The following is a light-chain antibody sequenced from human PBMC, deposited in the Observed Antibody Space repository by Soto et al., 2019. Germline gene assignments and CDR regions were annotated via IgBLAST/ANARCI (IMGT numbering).Light chain of an antibody. Sequence: EIVLMQSPGTLSLSPGERATLSCRASQSVSSRYIAWYQQKPGQAPRLLIDGTSSRATGIPDRVIGSGSGTDFTLTISRLEPEDFAVYYCQRYVSSPPLTFGGGTKVEIK. CDR2: GTS. CDR1: QSVSSRY. J-gene: IGKJ4*01. CDR3: QRYVSSPPLT. V-gene: IGKV3-20*01.